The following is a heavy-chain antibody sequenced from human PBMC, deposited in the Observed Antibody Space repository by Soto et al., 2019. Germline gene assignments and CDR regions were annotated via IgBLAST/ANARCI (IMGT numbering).Heavy chain of an antibody. CDR1: GFIFNNYA. Sequence: GGSLRLSCAASGFIFNNYAMNWVRQAPGKGLEWVSAISSSGVNTYYTDSVKGRFTISRDNSKNTLFLHMTNLRAGDTALYFCAKGRPGVAAAPDNWGQGTLVTVSS. V-gene: IGHV3-23*01. CDR2: ISSSGVNT. CDR3: AKGRPGVAAAPDN. J-gene: IGHJ4*02. D-gene: IGHD2-21*01.